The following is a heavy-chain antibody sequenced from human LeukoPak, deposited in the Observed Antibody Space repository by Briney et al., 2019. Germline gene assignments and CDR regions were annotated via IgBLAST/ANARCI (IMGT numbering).Heavy chain of an antibody. Sequence: GGSLRLSCAAPEFTFSRYAMTWVRQAPGKGLEWVSSITSRDGRTSYADSVKGRFTVSRDNSKNTLYLQMNYLRVEDTAVYYCARDPNSDYLGAFDFWGQGTLVTVSS. V-gene: IGHV3-23*01. CDR1: EFTFSRYA. D-gene: IGHD4-11*01. CDR3: ARDPNSDYLGAFDF. J-gene: IGHJ3*01. CDR2: ITSRDGRT.